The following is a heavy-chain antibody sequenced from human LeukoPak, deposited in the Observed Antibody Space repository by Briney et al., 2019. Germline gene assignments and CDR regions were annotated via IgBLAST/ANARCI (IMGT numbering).Heavy chain of an antibody. J-gene: IGHJ3*02. CDR3: ARVRVRAGWFGDAFDI. D-gene: IGHD3-10*01. V-gene: IGHV1-46*01. CDR2: INPSGGST. Sequence: ASVKVSCKASGYTFTSYYMHWVRQAPGLGLEWMGIINPSGGSTSYAQKFQGRVTMTRDTSTSTVYMELSSLRSEDTAVYYCARVRVRAGWFGDAFDIWGQGTMVTVSS. CDR1: GYTFTSYY.